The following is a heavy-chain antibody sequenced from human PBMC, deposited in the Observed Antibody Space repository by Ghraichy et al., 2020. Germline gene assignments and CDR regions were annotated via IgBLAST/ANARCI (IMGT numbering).Heavy chain of an antibody. CDR2: IYYSGST. D-gene: IGHD3-3*01. Sequence: SETLSLTCTVSGGSISSSSYYWGWIRQPPGKGLEWIGSIYYSGSTYYNPSLKSRVTISVDTSKNQFSLKLSSVTAADTAVYYCARDPSYDFWSGFYLWGLSSDYLGQGTLVTIST. V-gene: IGHV4-39*07. CDR3: ARDPSYDFWSGFYLWGLSSDY. J-gene: IGHJ4*02. CDR1: GGSISSSSYY.